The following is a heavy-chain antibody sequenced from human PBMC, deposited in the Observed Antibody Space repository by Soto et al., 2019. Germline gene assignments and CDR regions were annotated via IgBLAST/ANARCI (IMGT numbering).Heavy chain of an antibody. CDR2: INHSGST. CDR1: GGSFSGYY. V-gene: IGHV4-34*01. Sequence: PSETLSLTCAVYGGSFSGYYWSWIRQPPGKGLEWIGEINHSGSTNYNPSLKSRVTISVDTSKNQFSLKLSSVTAADTAVYYCARVRTGLRRSTPPDYWGQGTLVTVSS. J-gene: IGHJ4*02. CDR3: ARVRTGLRRSTPPDY. D-gene: IGHD4-17*01.